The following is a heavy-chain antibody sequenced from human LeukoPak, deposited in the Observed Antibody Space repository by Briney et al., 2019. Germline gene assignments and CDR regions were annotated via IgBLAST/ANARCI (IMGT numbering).Heavy chain of an antibody. J-gene: IGHJ3*01. CDR2: IRYDGSNK. CDR1: GFTFSSYG. V-gene: IGHV3-30*02. D-gene: IGHD3-10*01. CDR3: AKRRDVLPQRDAFDL. Sequence: GGSLRLSCAASGFTFSSYGMHWVRQAPGKGLEWVAFIRYDGSNKYYADSVKGRFTISRDNSKNTLYLQMNSLRAEDTAVYYCAKRRDVLPQRDAFDLWGQGTMVTVSS.